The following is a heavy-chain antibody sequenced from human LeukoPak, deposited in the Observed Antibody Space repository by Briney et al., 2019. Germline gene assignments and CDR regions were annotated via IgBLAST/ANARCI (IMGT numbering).Heavy chain of an antibody. J-gene: IGHJ4*02. CDR2: IRYDGSNK. D-gene: IGHD6-6*01. Sequence: PGGSLRLSCAASGFTFSSYGMHWVRQAPGKGLEWVAFIRYDGSNKYYADSVKGRFTISRDSSKNTLYLQMNSLRAEDTAVYYCARAKVAAHLYYFDYWGQGTLVTASS. V-gene: IGHV3-30*02. CDR3: ARAKVAAHLYYFDY. CDR1: GFTFSSYG.